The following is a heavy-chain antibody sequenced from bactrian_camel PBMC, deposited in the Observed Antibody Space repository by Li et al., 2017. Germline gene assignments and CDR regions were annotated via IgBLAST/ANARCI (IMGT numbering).Heavy chain of an antibody. V-gene: IGHV3S54*01. CDR3: MAERFSGLNVFMEYGGSW. CDR2: IAPATGTT. D-gene: IGHD6*01. Sequence: HVQLVESGGGSVQAGGSLRLSCVASGKTNCMGWFRYSPGKEREGVAAIAPATGTTFYSDSVKGRFTNSHVNANNTLHLQMDNLKPEDTAMYQCMAERFSGLNVFMEYGGSWRGHGTQVTVS. J-gene: IGHJ4*01. CDR1: GKTNC.